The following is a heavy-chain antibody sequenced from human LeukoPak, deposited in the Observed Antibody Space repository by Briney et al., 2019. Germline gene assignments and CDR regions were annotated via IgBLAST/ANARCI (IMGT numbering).Heavy chain of an antibody. V-gene: IGHV1-69*01. D-gene: IGHD6-19*01. CDR3: AREIAVAGTTPYYYYGMDV. J-gene: IGHJ6*02. CDR1: GGTFSSYA. Sequence: ASVKVSCKASGGTFSSYAISWVRQAPGQGLEWMGGIIPIFGTANYAQKFQGRVTITADESTSTAYMELSSLRSEDTAVYYCAREIAVAGTTPYYYYGMDVWGQGTTVTVSS. CDR2: IIPIFGTA.